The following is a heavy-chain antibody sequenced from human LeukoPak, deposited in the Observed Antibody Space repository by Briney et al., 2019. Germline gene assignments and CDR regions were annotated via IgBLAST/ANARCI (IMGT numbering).Heavy chain of an antibody. D-gene: IGHD5-18*01. V-gene: IGHV1-2*02. J-gene: IGHJ4*02. CDR3: ARGGWSGYSYGSEPEKYFDY. CDR2: INPNSGGT. CDR1: GYTFTGYY. Sequence: GASVKVSCKASGYTFTGYYMHWVRQAPGQGLEWMGWINPNSGGTNYAQKFQGRVTMTGDTSISTAYMELSRLRSDDTAVYYCARGGWSGYSYGSEPEKYFDYWGQGTLVTVSS.